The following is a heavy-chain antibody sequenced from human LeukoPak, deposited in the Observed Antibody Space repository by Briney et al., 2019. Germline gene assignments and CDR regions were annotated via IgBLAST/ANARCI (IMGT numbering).Heavy chain of an antibody. CDR1: GGSISSYY. D-gene: IGHD5-24*01. CDR3: ARDTVRGDGYNYDS. J-gene: IGHJ5*01. V-gene: IGHV4-59*01. CDR2: IYYSGST. Sequence: SETLSLTCTVSGGSISSYYWSWIRQPPGKGLEWIGYIYYSGSTNYNPSLKSRVTISVDTSKSQFSLKLRSVTAADTAVYYCARDTVRGDGYNYDSWGQGTLVTVSS.